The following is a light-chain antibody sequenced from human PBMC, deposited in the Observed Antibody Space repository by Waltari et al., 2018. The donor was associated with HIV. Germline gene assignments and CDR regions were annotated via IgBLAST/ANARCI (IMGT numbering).Light chain of an antibody. CDR3: QQYGSSLT. CDR2: CAS. CDR1: HSGGETY. J-gene: IGKJ2*01. Sequence: EVVVMPSPATLPSSSAERVTPFCRTSHSGGETYLAWYQQKPGQAPRLLISCASNRATGIPDRFSGSVSGTDFTLTISSLEPEDYGVYYCQQYGSSLTFGRGTKLEIK. V-gene: IGKV3-20*01.